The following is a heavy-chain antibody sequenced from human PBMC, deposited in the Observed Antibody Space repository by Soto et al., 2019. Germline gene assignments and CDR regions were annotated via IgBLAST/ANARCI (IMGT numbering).Heavy chain of an antibody. CDR1: GGSISSSNW. V-gene: IGHV4-4*02. CDR2: IYHSGST. CDR3: ARAVSEYSTLRAAFDI. Sequence: PSETLSLTCAVSGGSISSSNWWSWVRQPPGKGLEWIGEIYHSGSTNYNPSLKSRVTISVDKSKNQFSLKLSSVTAADTAVYYCARAVSEYSTLRAAFDIWGHGTMVTFSS. J-gene: IGHJ3*02. D-gene: IGHD6-6*01.